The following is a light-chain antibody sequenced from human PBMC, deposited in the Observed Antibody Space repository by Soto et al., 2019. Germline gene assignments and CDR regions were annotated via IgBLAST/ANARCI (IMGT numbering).Light chain of an antibody. CDR1: SSDVGSYNY. V-gene: IGLV2-8*01. CDR2: EVS. J-gene: IGLJ1*01. CDR3: SSYAGTYV. Sequence: QSVLTQPPSASGSPGQSVTISCTGTSSDVGSYNYVPWYQQRPGKAPKLIIYEVSKRPSGVPDRFSGSKSGNTASLTVSGLQAEDEADYYCSSYAGTYVFXTGTKVTVL.